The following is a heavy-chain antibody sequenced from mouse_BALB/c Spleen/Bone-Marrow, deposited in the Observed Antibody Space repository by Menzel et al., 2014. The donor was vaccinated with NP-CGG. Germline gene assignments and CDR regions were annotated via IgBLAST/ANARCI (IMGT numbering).Heavy chain of an antibody. D-gene: IGHD2-3*01. V-gene: IGHV1-82*01. Sequence: QVQLQQSGPELVKPGASVKISCKASGYAFSYSRMNWVKQRPGQGLEWIGRIYPGDGDTYYNGKFKGRATLTADKSSSTAYMQLSSLTSVDSAVYFRARSDGYRAMDYWGQGSSVTVSS. CDR2: IYPGDGDT. CDR3: ARSDGYRAMDY. CDR1: GYAFSYSR. J-gene: IGHJ4*01.